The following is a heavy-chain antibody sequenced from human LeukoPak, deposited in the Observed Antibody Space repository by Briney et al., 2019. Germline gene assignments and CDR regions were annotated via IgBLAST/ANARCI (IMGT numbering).Heavy chain of an antibody. CDR2: IRYDGSNK. Sequence: PGGSLRLSCAASGFTFSSYGMHWVRQAPGKGLEGVAFIRYDGSNKYYADSVKGRFTISRDNSKNTLYLQMNSLRAEDTAVYYCAKAGGYSSGWSFDYWGQGTLVTVSS. CDR3: AKAGGYSSGWSFDY. V-gene: IGHV3-30*02. J-gene: IGHJ4*02. CDR1: GFTFSSYG. D-gene: IGHD6-19*01.